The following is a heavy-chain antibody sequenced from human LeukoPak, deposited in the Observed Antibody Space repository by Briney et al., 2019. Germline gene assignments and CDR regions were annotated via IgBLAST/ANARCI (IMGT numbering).Heavy chain of an antibody. J-gene: IGHJ5*02. CDR3: ARESPRVIVVVPAATGGGGWFDP. Sequence: GGSLRLSCAASGFTFSSYWMSWIRQAPGKGLEWVANIKQDGSEKYYVDSVKGRFTISRDNAKNSLYLQMNSLRAEDTAVYYCARESPRVIVVVPAATGGGGWFDPWGQGTLVTVSS. V-gene: IGHV3-7*01. CDR2: IKQDGSEK. D-gene: IGHD2-2*01. CDR1: GFTFSSYW.